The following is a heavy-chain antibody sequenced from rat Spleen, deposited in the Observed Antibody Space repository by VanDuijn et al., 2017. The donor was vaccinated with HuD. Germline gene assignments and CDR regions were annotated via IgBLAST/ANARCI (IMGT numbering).Heavy chain of an antibody. CDR1: GFTFSDYY. CDR2: ISAGGDST. Sequence: EVQLVESGGGLVQPGRSLKLSCAASGFTFSDYYMAWVRQAPKKGLEWVAYISAGGDSTYCRDSVKGRFTISRDNAKSSLYLQMDSLRSGDTATYYCATDRTGALMDAWGQGASVTVSS. CDR3: ATDRTGALMDA. V-gene: IGHV5-27*01. J-gene: IGHJ4*01. D-gene: IGHD5-1*01.